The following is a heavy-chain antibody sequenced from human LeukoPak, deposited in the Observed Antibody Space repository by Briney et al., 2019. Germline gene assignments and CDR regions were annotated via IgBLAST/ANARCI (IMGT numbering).Heavy chain of an antibody. CDR3: AKKKLSIYYYFDY. CDR1: GVSFCSYA. Sequence: AGSLRLSCAASGVSFCSYAMSWVRQAPGKGLGLVSAISSSGGSTYYADSVKGRFTISRDNSKNTLYLQMNSLRAEDTAIYYCAKKKLSIYYYFDYWGQGTLVTVSS. J-gene: IGHJ4*02. D-gene: IGHD2-21*01. CDR2: ISSSGGST. V-gene: IGHV3-23*01.